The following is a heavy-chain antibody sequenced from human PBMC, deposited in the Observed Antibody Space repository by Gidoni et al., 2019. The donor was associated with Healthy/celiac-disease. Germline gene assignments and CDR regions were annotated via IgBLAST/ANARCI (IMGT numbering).Heavy chain of an antibody. CDR2: INAGNGNT. CDR3: ARGGSGSYYWFDP. D-gene: IGHD1-26*01. V-gene: IGHV1-3*01. Sequence: QVQLLQSGAEVKKPGASVKVSCKASGDTFTSYAMHWVRQAPGQRLEWMGWINAGNGNTKYSQKFQGRVTITRDTSASTAYMELSSLRSEDTAVYYCARGGSGSYYWFDPWGQGTLVTVSS. CDR1: GDTFTSYA. J-gene: IGHJ5*02.